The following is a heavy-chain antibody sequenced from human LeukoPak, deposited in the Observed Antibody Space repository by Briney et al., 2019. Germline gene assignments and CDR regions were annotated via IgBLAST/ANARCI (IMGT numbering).Heavy chain of an antibody. CDR3: VSWLDMIVVHVDAFDI. J-gene: IGHJ3*02. CDR1: GFTFSNAW. V-gene: IGHV3-15*01. D-gene: IGHD3-22*01. Sequence: GGSLRLSCAASGFTFSNAWMSWVRQAPGKGLEWVGRIKSKTDGGTTDYAAPVKGRFTISRDDSKNTLYLQMNSLKTEDTAVYYCVSWLDMIVVHVDAFDIWGQGTMVTVSS. CDR2: IKSKTDGGTT.